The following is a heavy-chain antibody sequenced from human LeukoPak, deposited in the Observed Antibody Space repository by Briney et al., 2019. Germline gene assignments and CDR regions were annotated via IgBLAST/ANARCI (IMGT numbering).Heavy chain of an antibody. CDR3: ARDSPVFCSSTSCYNYYMDV. V-gene: IGHV3-33*01. J-gene: IGHJ6*03. Sequence: GGSLRLSCAASGFTFSHYGMHWVRLAPGKGLEWVSAIWYDGSKAYSADSVKGRFTISRDNSKNTLYLQMNSLRAEDTAVYYCARDSPVFCSSTSCYNYYMDVWGKGTTVTVSS. D-gene: IGHD2-2*01. CDR2: IWYDGSKA. CDR1: GFTFSHYG.